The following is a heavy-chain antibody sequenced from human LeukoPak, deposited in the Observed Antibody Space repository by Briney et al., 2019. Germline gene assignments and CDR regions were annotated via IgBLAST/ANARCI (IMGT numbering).Heavy chain of an antibody. V-gene: IGHV4-61*02. D-gene: IGHD5-24*01. CDR1: SGSINSDGYY. J-gene: IGHJ3*02. CDR2: VYSTGSA. CDR3: AKVYRRDGYNYDGFDI. Sequence: SETLSLTCTGSSGSINSDGYYWSWIRQPAGKGLEWIGRVYSTGSANYSPSLESRVIISIDTFKNQFFLRLSSVTAADTAVYYCAKVYRRDGYNYDGFDIWGQGTMVTVS.